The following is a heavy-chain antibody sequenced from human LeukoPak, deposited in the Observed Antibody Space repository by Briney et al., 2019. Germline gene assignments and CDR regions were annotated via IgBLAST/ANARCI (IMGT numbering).Heavy chain of an antibody. Sequence: GASVKVSCKASGYTFTSYGISWVRQAPGQELEWMGWISAYNGNTNYAQKLQGRVTMTTDTSTSTAYMELRSLRSDDTAVYYCARVNGYYDSSGYLDYWGQGTLVTVSS. V-gene: IGHV1-18*01. CDR1: GYTFTSYG. CDR3: ARVNGYYDSSGYLDY. CDR2: ISAYNGNT. J-gene: IGHJ4*02. D-gene: IGHD3-22*01.